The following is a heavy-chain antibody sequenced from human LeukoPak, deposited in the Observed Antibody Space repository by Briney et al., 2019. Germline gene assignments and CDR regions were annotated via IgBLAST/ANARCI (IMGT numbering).Heavy chain of an antibody. J-gene: IGHJ6*03. CDR1: GFTFSDYY. V-gene: IGHV3-11*04. CDR2: ISSSGSTI. CDR3: AKTGFQWGDYFYYMDV. Sequence: GGSLRLSCAASGFTFSDYYMSWIRQAPGKGLEWVSYISSSGSTIYYADSVKGRFTISRDNAKNSLYLQMNSLIAEDTAVYYCAKTGFQWGDYFYYMDVWGKGTTVTVSS. D-gene: IGHD1-14*01.